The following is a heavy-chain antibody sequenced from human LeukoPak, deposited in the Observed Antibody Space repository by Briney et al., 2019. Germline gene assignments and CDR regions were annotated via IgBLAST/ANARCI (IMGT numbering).Heavy chain of an antibody. Sequence: GGSLRLSCAASGFTFSSYGMHWVRQGPGKGLEWVAVISYDGSNKYYADSVKGRFTISRDNSKNTLYLQMSSLSAEDTAVYYCARTTTPHYYGSGSYALGYWGQGTLVTVPS. CDR3: ARTTTPHYYGSGSYALGY. D-gene: IGHD3-10*01. V-gene: IGHV3-30*19. CDR2: ISYDGSNK. CDR1: GFTFSSYG. J-gene: IGHJ4*02.